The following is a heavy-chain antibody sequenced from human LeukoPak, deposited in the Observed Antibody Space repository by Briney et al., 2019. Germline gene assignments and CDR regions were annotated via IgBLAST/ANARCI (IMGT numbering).Heavy chain of an antibody. J-gene: IGHJ4*02. CDR2: ISGGGGST. D-gene: IGHD2/OR15-2a*01. V-gene: IGHV3-23*01. Sequence: GGSLRLSCAASGFTFSSYAMTWVRQAPGKGLEWVSGISGGGGSTHYADSVKGRFTISRDNSKNTLYLQMNSLRAEDTAVYYCAKDHFSRPRSEDYWGQGTLVTVSS. CDR3: AKDHFSRPRSEDY. CDR1: GFTFSSYA.